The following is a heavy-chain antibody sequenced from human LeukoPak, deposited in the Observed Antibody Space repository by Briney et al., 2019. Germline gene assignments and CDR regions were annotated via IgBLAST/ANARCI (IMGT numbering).Heavy chain of an antibody. D-gene: IGHD1-26*01. V-gene: IGHV3-66*02. CDR2: IYSGGST. CDR3: ARGGGLSVSYSLDY. Sequence: GGSLRLSCAASGFTVSSNYMSWVRQAPGKGLEWVSVIYSGGSTYYADSVKGRFTISRDNSKNTLYLQVNSLRAEDTAVYYCARGGGLSVSYSLDYWGQGTLVTVSS. CDR1: GFTVSSNY. J-gene: IGHJ4*02.